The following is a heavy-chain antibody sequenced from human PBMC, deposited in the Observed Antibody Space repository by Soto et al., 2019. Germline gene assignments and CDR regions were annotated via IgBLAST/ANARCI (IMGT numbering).Heavy chain of an antibody. V-gene: IGHV4-30-4*01. CDR1: GVSITGGDYY. Sequence: SETLSLTCTVSGVSITGGDYYWSWIRQAPGKGLEWIGNIFYSGATSYNPSLESRVTISLDRSKNQFSLKLDSVTAADTAVYYCERHRRVTNIWSPGDSHHYRLAFWGQGTTVTVS. CDR3: ERHRRVTNIWSPGDSHHYRLAF. CDR2: IFYSGAT. J-gene: IGHJ6*02. D-gene: IGHD2-15*01.